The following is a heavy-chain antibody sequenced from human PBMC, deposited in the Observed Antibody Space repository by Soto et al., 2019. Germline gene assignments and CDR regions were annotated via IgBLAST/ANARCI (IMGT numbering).Heavy chain of an antibody. CDR2: ISSSGSTI. D-gene: IGHD3-16*01. Sequence: LRLSCAASGFTFSSYEMNWVRQAPGKGLEWVSYISSSGSTIYYADSVKGRFTISRDNAKNSLYLQMNSLRAEDTAAYYCARSRGFDAFDIWGQGTMVTVSS. CDR1: GFTFSSYE. V-gene: IGHV3-48*03. CDR3: ARSRGFDAFDI. J-gene: IGHJ3*02.